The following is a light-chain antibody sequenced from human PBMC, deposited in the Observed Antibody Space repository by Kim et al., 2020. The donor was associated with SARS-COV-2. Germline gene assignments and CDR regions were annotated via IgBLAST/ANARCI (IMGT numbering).Light chain of an antibody. CDR3: NSRDISGNYLVV. CDR2: DKN. J-gene: IGLJ2*01. V-gene: IGLV3-19*01. Sequence: SSELTQDPTVSVALGQTVTITCQGDNLRSYYPSWYQQKPGQAPLLVIYDKNNRPSGIPDRFSGSISGNTASLTITGAQAEDEADYYCNSRDISGNYLVVFGGGTQLTVL. CDR1: NLRSYY.